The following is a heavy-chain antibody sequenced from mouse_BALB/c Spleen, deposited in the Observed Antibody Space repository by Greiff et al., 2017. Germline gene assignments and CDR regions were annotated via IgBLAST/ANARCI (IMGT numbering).Heavy chain of an antibody. CDR1: GFDFSRYW. CDR3: ARAMNYYAMDY. CDR2: INPDSSTI. V-gene: IGHV4-1*02. J-gene: IGHJ4*01. Sequence: LVESGGSLKLPCAASGFDFSRYWMSWVRQAPGKVLEWIGEINPDSSTINYTPSLKDKFIISRDNAKKTLYLQMSKVRSEDTALYYCARAMNYYAMDYWGQGTSVTVSA.